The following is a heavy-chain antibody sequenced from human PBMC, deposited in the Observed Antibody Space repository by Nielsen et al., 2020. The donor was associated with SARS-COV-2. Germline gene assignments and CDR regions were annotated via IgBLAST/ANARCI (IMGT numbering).Heavy chain of an antibody. V-gene: IGHV4-30-2*01. J-gene: IGHJ3*02. D-gene: IGHD3-16*01. Sequence: LRLSCAVSGGSISSGGYSWSWIRQPPGKGLEWIGYIYHSGRTYYNPSLKSRVTISVDRSKNQFSLKLSSVTAADTAGYYCARGGRITFGGADDAFDIWGQGTMVTVSS. CDR1: GGSISSGGYS. CDR2: IYHSGRT. CDR3: ARGGRITFGGADDAFDI.